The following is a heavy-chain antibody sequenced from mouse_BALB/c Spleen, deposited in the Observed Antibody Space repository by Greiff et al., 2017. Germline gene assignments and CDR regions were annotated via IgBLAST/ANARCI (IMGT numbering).Heavy chain of an antibody. V-gene: IGHV5-6-2*01. Sequence: EVMLVESGGGLVKLGGSLKLSCAASGFTFSSYYMSWVRQTPEKRLELVAAINSNGGSTYYPDTVKGRFTISRDNAKNTLYLQMSSLKSEDTALYYCAREYGYDVYYFDYWGQGTTLTVSS. CDR3: AREYGYDVYYFDY. CDR2: INSNGGST. D-gene: IGHD2-2*01. J-gene: IGHJ2*01. CDR1: GFTFSSYY.